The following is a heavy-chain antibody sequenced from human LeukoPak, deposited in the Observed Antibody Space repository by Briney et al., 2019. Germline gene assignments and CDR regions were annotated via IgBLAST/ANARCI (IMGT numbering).Heavy chain of an antibody. D-gene: IGHD3-9*01. J-gene: IGHJ3*02. V-gene: IGHV3-9*01. CDR2: ISWNSGSI. Sequence: PGGSLRLSCAASGFTFDDYAMHWVRQAPGKGLEWVSGISWNSGSIGYADSVKGRFTISRDNAKNSLYLQMNSLRAEDTAVYYCARDFTGLTSYDAFDIWGQGTMVTVSS. CDR1: GFTFDDYA. CDR3: ARDFTGLTSYDAFDI.